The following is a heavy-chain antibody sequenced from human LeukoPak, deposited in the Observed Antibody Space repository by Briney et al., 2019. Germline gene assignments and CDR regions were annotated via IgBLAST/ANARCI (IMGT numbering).Heavy chain of an antibody. Sequence: SETLSLTCAVYGGSFSGYYWSWIRQPPGKGLEWIGEINHSGSTNYNPSLKSRVTISVDTSKNQFSLKLSSVTAADTAVYYCAGEWLAYRSGWSLDAFDIWGQGTMVTVSS. CDR2: INHSGST. CDR1: GGSFSGYY. J-gene: IGHJ3*02. D-gene: IGHD6-19*01. CDR3: AGEWLAYRSGWSLDAFDI. V-gene: IGHV4-34*01.